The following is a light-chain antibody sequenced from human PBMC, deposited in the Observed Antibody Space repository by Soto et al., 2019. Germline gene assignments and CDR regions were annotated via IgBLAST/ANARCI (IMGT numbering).Light chain of an antibody. CDR3: QQTFITPRT. Sequence: DIQMTQSPSSLSASVGDRVTITCRATQHIRTYLNCYQHTPGKAPNLLIFDATTLQSGVPSRFSGRGSGTYFTLTISSLQPEDFSTYYCQQTFITPRTFGQGTQL. V-gene: IGKV1-39*01. CDR2: DAT. CDR1: QHIRTY. J-gene: IGKJ1*01.